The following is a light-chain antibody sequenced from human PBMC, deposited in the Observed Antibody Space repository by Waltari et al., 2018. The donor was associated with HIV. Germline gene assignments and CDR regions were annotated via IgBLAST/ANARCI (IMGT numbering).Light chain of an antibody. J-gene: IGKJ4*01. CDR1: QSLLYGSNNKNR. CDR3: QQFSLSPPLT. V-gene: IGKV4-1*01. Sequence: DIVMTQSPDSLSVSLGERTPINCKSSQSLLYGSNNKNRLAWYQQRPGQPPKLLSSWASTRESWVPERFSGSESGTDFTHTINGLQAEDVAVDYCQQFSLSPPLTFGGGTKVEIK. CDR2: WAS.